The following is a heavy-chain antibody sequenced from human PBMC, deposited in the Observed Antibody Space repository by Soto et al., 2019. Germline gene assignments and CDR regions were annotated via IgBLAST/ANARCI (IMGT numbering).Heavy chain of an antibody. CDR3: ARQSKQQLARF. J-gene: IGHJ4*02. Sequence: KPSETLSLTCTVSGGSISSSSYYWGWIRQPPGKGLEWIGSIYYSGSTYYNPSLKSRVTISVDTSKNQFSLKLSSVTAADTAVYYCARQSKQQLARFWGQGTLVTAPQ. D-gene: IGHD6-13*01. CDR2: IYYSGST. V-gene: IGHV4-39*01. CDR1: GGSISSSSYY.